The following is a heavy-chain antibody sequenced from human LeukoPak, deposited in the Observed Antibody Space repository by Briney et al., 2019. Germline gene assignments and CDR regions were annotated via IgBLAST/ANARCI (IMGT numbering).Heavy chain of an antibody. CDR2: INPNSGGT. Sequence: ASVKVSCKASGYTFTGYYMHWVRQAPGQGLEWMGWINPNSGGTNYAQKFQGRVTITRDTSISTAYTELSRLRSDDTAVYYCARGYCSGGSCYYYFDYWGQGTLVTVSS. CDR3: ARGYCSGGSCYYYFDY. CDR1: GYTFTGYY. J-gene: IGHJ4*02. D-gene: IGHD2-15*01. V-gene: IGHV1-2*02.